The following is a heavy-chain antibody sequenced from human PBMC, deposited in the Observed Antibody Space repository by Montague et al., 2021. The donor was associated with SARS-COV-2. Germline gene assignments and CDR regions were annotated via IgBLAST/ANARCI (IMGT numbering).Heavy chain of an antibody. V-gene: IGHV4-31*03. CDR2: IYYSGITDGST. D-gene: IGHD3-10*01. CDR3: ARDPGLDGSGKFEVFDT. Sequence: TLSLTCTVSGGSISSGGYYWSWIRQSPGKGLEWIGYIYYSGITDGSTFYTPSLRSRITISVDTSKNQVSLMLNSVTAADTAVYYCARDPGLDGSGKFEVFDTWGQGTMVTVSS. CDR1: GGSISSGGYY. J-gene: IGHJ3*02.